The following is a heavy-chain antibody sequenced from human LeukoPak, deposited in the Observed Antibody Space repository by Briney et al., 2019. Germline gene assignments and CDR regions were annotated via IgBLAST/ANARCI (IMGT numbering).Heavy chain of an antibody. V-gene: IGHV3-7*01. CDR1: GFSFRSYW. D-gene: IGHD5-12*01. CDR2: IKQDGGDK. Sequence: GGSLRLSCAASGFSFRSYWMSWVRQPPGKGLEWVANIKQDGGDKYYVDSVKGRITISRDNAKNSLYLQMNSLRAEDTAVYYCARGYSGNDYGYYFDYWGQGNLVTVSS. CDR3: ARGYSGNDYGYYFDY. J-gene: IGHJ4*02.